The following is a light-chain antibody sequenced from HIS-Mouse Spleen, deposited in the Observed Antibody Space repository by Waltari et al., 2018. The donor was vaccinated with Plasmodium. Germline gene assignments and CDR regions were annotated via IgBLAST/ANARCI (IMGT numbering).Light chain of an antibody. CDR3: YSTDSSGNHRV. J-gene: IGLJ3*02. Sequence: SSELTQPPSVSVSPGQTARITCSGDALPTKYAYWYQQKSGQAPVLVIYEDSKRPSGIPGRFSGSSSGTMATLTISGAQVEDEADYYCYSTDSSGNHRVFGGGTKLTVL. CDR2: EDS. V-gene: IGLV3-10*01. CDR1: ALPTKY.